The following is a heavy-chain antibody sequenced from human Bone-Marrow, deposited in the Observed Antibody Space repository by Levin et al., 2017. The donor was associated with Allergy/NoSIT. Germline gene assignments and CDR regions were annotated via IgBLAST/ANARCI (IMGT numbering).Heavy chain of an antibody. Sequence: PGESLKISCAASGFIFSSSAMSWVRQAPGKGLEWVSSISASDDSTYYTDSVKGRLTISRDNSKNTIYLQMNSLRAEDTAVYYCAKVRRGLDAFDIWGQGTMVTVSS. D-gene: IGHD3/OR15-3a*01. CDR1: GFIFSSSA. CDR3: AKVRRGLDAFDI. V-gene: IGHV3-23*01. J-gene: IGHJ3*02. CDR2: ISASDDST.